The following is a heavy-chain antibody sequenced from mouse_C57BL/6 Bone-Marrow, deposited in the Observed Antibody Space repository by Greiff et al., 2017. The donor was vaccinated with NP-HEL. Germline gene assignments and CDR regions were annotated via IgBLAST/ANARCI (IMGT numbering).Heavy chain of an antibody. CDR3: LLLRLFDY. V-gene: IGHV14-4*01. J-gene: IGHJ2*01. CDR2: IDPENGDT. D-gene: IGHD1-1*01. CDR1: GFNIKDDY. Sequence: EVQLQQSGAELVRPGASVKLSCTASGFNIKDDYMHWVKQRPEQGLEWIGWIDPENGDTAYASKFQGKATITADTSSNTAYLQLSSLTSEDTAVYYCLLLRLFDYWGQGTTLTVSS.